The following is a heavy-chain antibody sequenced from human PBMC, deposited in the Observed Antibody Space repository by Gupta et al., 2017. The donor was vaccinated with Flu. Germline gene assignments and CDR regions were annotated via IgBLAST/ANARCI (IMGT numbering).Heavy chain of an antibody. CDR1: GFTLSTAW. CDR2: IKEDGTEK. CDR3: ARERAYATFDI. Sequence: EVQLVASGCGLVQPGGSIALSCASSGFTLSTAWTTWVRQAPGEGLEWGANIKEDGTEKNEVNSVKGRFTISRDNAKNALYLQMKSLRAEDTAVYYCARERAYATFDIWGQGTMVTVSS. D-gene: IGHD2-21*01. V-gene: IGHV3-7*01. J-gene: IGHJ3*02.